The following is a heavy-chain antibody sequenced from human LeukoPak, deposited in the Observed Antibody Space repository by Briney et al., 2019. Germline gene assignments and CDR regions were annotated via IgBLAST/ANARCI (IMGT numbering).Heavy chain of an antibody. D-gene: IGHD2-2*02. Sequence: GGSLRLSCAASGFTFSSYAMSWVRQAPGKGLEWVSAISGSGGSTYYADSVKGRFTISRDNSKNTLYLQMNSLRAEDTAVYYCAKEPFIVVVPAAIWHYWGQGTLVTVSS. CDR2: ISGSGGST. J-gene: IGHJ4*02. CDR1: GFTFSSYA. CDR3: AKEPFIVVVPAAIWHY. V-gene: IGHV3-23*01.